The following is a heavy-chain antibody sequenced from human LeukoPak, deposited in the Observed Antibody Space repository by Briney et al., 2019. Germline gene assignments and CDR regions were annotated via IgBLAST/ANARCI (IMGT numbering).Heavy chain of an antibody. CDR2: ISAYNGNT. D-gene: IGHD3-22*01. V-gene: IGHV1-18*01. Sequence: ASVNVSCKASGYTFTSYGISWVRQAPGQGLEWMGWISAYNGNTNYAQKLQGRVTMTTDTSTSTAYMELRSLRSDDTAVYYCARYYYDSSGYFHDYWGQGTLVTVSS. CDR3: ARYYYDSSGYFHDY. J-gene: IGHJ4*02. CDR1: GYTFTSYG.